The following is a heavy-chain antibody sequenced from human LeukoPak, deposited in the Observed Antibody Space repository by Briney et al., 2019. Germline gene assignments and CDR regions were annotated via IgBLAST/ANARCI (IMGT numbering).Heavy chain of an antibody. CDR3: ARDLLPRGSGWYVQAEY. Sequence: ASVKVSCKASGYTFTGYYMHWVRQAPGQGLEWMGRINPNSGGTNYAQKFQGRVTMTRDTSISTAYMELSRLRSDDTAVYYCARDLLPRGSGWYVQAEYWGQGTLVTVSS. D-gene: IGHD6-19*01. CDR1: GYTFTGYY. V-gene: IGHV1-2*06. J-gene: IGHJ4*02. CDR2: INPNSGGT.